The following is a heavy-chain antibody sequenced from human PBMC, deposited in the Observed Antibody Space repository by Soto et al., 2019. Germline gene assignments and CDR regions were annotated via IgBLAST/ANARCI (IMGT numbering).Heavy chain of an antibody. D-gene: IGHD4-17*01. CDR2: IYPGDFDT. CDR3: ARYDYGDRGRYYFDH. CDR1: GYSFNTYW. Sequence: GESLKISCKASGYSFNTYWIGWVRQRPGKGLEWMGIIYPGDFDTRYGPSFQGQVTISANKSNTTAYLQWSSLKASDTAMYYCARYDYGDRGRYYFDHWGQGALVTVSS. V-gene: IGHV5-51*01. J-gene: IGHJ4*02.